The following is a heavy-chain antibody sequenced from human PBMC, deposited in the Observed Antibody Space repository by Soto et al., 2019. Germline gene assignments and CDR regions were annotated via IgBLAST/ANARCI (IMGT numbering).Heavy chain of an antibody. V-gene: IGHV3-7*01. CDR2: IKPDGSEK. D-gene: IGHD2-15*01. CDR3: AKNLNIVVRFSPRFSFYGLDV. Sequence: PGGYLRLSFAASGLTFSSAWMKWVRQAPLNVLEWVAIIKPDGSEKYYVDSVKGRFTIYRDNARSSVYLQMNSLRVEDTAVYYCAKNLNIVVRFSPRFSFYGLDVWGQGTTVPVPS. CDR1: GLTFSSAW. J-gene: IGHJ6*01.